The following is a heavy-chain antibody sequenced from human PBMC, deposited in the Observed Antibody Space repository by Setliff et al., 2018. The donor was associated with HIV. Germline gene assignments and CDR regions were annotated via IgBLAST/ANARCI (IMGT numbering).Heavy chain of an antibody. V-gene: IGHV4-4*07. Sequence: SETLSLTCTVSGGSITSFYWNWIRQPAGRGLEWIGRIYTSGSTNYSPSLKSRVSMSVDTSRNQLSLRLTSVTAADTAVCFCARTTILQESFDLWGQGTMVTVSS. CDR1: GGSITSFY. CDR2: IYTSGST. J-gene: IGHJ3*01. D-gene: IGHD1-1*01. CDR3: ARTTILQESFDL.